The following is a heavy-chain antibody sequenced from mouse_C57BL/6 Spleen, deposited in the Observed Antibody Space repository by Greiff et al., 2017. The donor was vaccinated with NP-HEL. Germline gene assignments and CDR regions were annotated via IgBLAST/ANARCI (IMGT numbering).Heavy chain of an antibody. V-gene: IGHV1-22*01. Sequence: EVQLQQSGPELVKPGASVKMSCKASGYTFTDYNMHWVKQSHGKSLEWMGYINPNNGGTSYNQKFKGKATLTVTKSSSTAYMELRSLTSEDSAVYYCARALGRPYFDVWGTGTTVTVSS. J-gene: IGHJ1*03. D-gene: IGHD1-1*01. CDR3: ARALGRPYFDV. CDR2: INPNNGGT. CDR1: GYTFTDYN.